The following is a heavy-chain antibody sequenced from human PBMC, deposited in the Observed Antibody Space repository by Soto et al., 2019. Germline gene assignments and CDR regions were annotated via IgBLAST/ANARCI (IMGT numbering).Heavy chain of an antibody. CDR1: GGTFSSYT. J-gene: IGHJ3*02. CDR3: ARGHEEVVPADAFDI. CDR2: IIPILGIA. D-gene: IGHD2-2*01. Sequence: ASVKVSCKASGGTFSSYTISWVRQAPGQGLEWMGRIIPILGIANYAQKFQGRVTITADKSTSTAYMELSSLRSEDTAVYYCARGHEEVVPADAFDIWGQGTMVTVS. V-gene: IGHV1-69*02.